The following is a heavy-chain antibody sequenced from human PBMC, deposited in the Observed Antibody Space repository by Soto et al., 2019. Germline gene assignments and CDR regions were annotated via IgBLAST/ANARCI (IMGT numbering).Heavy chain of an antibody. D-gene: IGHD2-15*01. Sequence: ETLSLTCTVSGGSISSYYWSWIRQPPGKGLEWIGYIYYSGSTNYNPSLKSRVTISVDTSKNQFSLKLSSVTAADTAVYYCARSRYCSGGSCHDAFDIWGQGTMVTVSS. J-gene: IGHJ3*02. V-gene: IGHV4-59*01. CDR3: ARSRYCSGGSCHDAFDI. CDR1: GGSISSYY. CDR2: IYYSGST.